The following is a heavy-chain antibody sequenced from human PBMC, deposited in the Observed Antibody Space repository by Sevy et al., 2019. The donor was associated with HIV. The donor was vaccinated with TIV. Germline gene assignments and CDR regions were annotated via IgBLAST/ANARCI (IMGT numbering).Heavy chain of an antibody. CDR3: TSGLVVSVDY. J-gene: IGHJ4*02. V-gene: IGHV1-69*13. CDR2: IFPIFATA. CDR1: GGTCSSSA. D-gene: IGHD3-22*01. Sequence: ASVKVSCKASGGTCSSSAISWVRQAPGQGLEWMGGIFPIFATANYAQKFQGRLTTTADESTCTAYMELSSLRSDDTAVYYCTSGLVVSVDYWGQGTLVTISS.